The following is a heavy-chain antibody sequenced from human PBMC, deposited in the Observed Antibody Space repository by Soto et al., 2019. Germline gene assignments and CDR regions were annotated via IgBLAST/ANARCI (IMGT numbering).Heavy chain of an antibody. CDR3: ARDLERYSSSSAHYGMDV. Sequence: GGSLRLSCAASGFTFSSYAMHWVRQAPGKGLEWVAVISYDGSNKYYADSVKGRFTISRDNSKNTLYLQMNSLRAEDTAVYYCARDLERYSSSSAHYGMDVWGQGTTVTVSS. D-gene: IGHD6-6*01. CDR2: ISYDGSNK. J-gene: IGHJ6*02. CDR1: GFTFSSYA. V-gene: IGHV3-30-3*01.